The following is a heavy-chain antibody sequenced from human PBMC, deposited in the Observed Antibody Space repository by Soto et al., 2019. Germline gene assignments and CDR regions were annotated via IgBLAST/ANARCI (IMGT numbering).Heavy chain of an antibody. CDR3: TLSYGDSYYYYYGMDV. D-gene: IGHD4-17*01. V-gene: IGHV5-51*01. CDR2: IHPGDSDT. J-gene: IGHJ6*02. Sequence: PGESLKISCVGSGFSFSRYTVGWVRQVPGKGLEWMGVIHPGDSDTIYSPSFQGQVTISADKSISTAYLQWSSLKASDTAMYYCTLSYGDSYYYYYGMDVWGQGTTVTV. CDR1: GFSFSRYT.